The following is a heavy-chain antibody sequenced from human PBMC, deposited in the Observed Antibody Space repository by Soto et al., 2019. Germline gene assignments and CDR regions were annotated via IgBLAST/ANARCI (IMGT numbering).Heavy chain of an antibody. CDR1: GGSISSYY. V-gene: IGHV4-59*08. Sequence: SETLSLTCTVSGGSISSYYWSWIRQPPGKGLEWIGYIYYSGSTNYTPSLKSRVTISVDTSKNQFSLKLSSGTAADTAVYYCARQSTVTDAFDIWGQGTMVTVSS. D-gene: IGHD4-17*01. J-gene: IGHJ3*02. CDR3: ARQSTVTDAFDI. CDR2: IYYSGST.